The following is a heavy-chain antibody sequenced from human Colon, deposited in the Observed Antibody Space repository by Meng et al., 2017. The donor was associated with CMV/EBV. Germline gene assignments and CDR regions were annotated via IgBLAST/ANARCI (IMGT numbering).Heavy chain of an antibody. V-gene: IGHV2-5*02. D-gene: IGHD2-21*01. CDR1: GFSLDARGVG. Sequence: QINLTDFAHTLVNPTQPLTLTCTFSGFSLDARGVGWGWIPHPPGKAPECVALIYWDDHKHYSPSLDNMLTITKDTSKNQVVLTITDMGPMDTSTYFCTRSRTSIPFDYWGQGILVTVSS. CDR2: IYWDDHK. J-gene: IGHJ4*02. CDR3: TRSRTSIPFDY.